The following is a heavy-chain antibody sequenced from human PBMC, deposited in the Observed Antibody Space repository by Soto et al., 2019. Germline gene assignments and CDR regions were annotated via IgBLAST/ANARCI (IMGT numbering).Heavy chain of an antibody. CDR3: AKGAQLAPFDY. CDR1: RFTFNSYA. V-gene: IGHV3-23*01. CDR2: ISSSGRST. J-gene: IGHJ4*02. Sequence: GGSLRLSCAASRFTFNSYAMSWFRQAPGKGLEWVSAISSSGRSTYYAHSVKGRFTISRDNSKNTLHLQMNSLRVEDTAVYYCAKGAQLAPFDYWGQGTLVTVSS. D-gene: IGHD6-13*01.